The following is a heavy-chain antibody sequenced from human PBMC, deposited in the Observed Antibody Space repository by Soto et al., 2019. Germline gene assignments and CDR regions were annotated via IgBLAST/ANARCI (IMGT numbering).Heavy chain of an antibody. Sequence: SETLSLTCAVYGGSFSGYYWTWIRQPPGTGLEWIGEINHSGSTYYNPSLKSRVTISVDTSKNQFSLKLSSVTAADTAVYYCASQQLVHYYYGMDVWGQGTTVTVSS. CDR3: ASQQLVHYYYGMDV. CDR2: INHSGST. CDR1: GGSFSGYY. J-gene: IGHJ6*02. V-gene: IGHV4-34*01. D-gene: IGHD6-13*01.